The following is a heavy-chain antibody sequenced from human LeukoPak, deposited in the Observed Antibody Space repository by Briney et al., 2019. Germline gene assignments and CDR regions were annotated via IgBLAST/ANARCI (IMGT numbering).Heavy chain of an antibody. Sequence: HPGGSLRLSCAASGFTVSSNYMSWVRQAPGKGLEWVSVIYSGGSTYYADSVKGRFTISRDNSKNTLYLQMNSLRAEDTAVYYCAKVGNYYDSSGYYYGGDGAFDIWGQGTMVTVSS. CDR1: GFTVSSNY. CDR3: AKVGNYYDSSGYYYGGDGAFDI. V-gene: IGHV3-53*01. CDR2: IYSGGST. D-gene: IGHD3-22*01. J-gene: IGHJ3*02.